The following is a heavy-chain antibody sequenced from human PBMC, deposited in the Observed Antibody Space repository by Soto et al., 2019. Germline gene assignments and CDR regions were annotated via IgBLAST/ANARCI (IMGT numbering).Heavy chain of an antibody. CDR1: GDSFTNYH. D-gene: IGHD2-21*01. Sequence: ASVKVSCKASGDSFTNYHIHWVRQAPGQGLEWLGRINPKSGGTTNAQKFQGRVTMTTDTSTSTASMELTSLTSDDTAIYYCAGGDFTYCCLCVRAFFFIHEFGVLGQGNTV. CDR3: AGGDFTYCCLCVRAFFFIHEFGV. J-gene: IGHJ6*01. CDR2: INPKSGGT. V-gene: IGHV1-2*06.